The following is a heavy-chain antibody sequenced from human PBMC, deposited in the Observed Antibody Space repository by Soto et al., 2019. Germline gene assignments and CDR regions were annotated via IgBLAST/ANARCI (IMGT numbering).Heavy chain of an antibody. CDR1: GFTFTNYA. CDR2: ISANGGTT. V-gene: IGHV3-23*01. Sequence: EVQLLESGGGLVRPGGSLRLSCAASGFTFTNYAFSWLRQAPGKGLEWVSAISANGGTTYYADSVKGRFTISRDNSKNSLYLQMNSLRAEDTAVYYCAKHRTMSSNLYIWGQGTLVTVSS. D-gene: IGHD3-16*01. J-gene: IGHJ4*02. CDR3: AKHRTMSSNLYI.